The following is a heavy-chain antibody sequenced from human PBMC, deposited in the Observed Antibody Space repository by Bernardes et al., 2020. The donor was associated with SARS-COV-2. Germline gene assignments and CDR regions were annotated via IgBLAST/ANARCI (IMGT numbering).Heavy chain of an antibody. CDR2: TNEHGSIT. Sequence: GGSLRLSCAASGFTFSTYWMHWVRQAPGKGLEWVSRTNEHGSITNHADSVKGRFTISRDNAMNTLYLQMNSLRAEDSAVYYCVKDLAGARDLWGQGTPVIVGVDVWGQGTTVTVSS. V-gene: IGHV3-74*01. CDR1: GFTFSTYW. J-gene: IGHJ6*02. D-gene: IGHD7-27*01. CDR3: VKDLAGARDLWGQGTPVIVGVDV.